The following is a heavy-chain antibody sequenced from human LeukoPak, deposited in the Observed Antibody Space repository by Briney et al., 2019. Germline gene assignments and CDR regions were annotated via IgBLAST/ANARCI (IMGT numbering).Heavy chain of an antibody. CDR1: GFTFSSYW. CDR2: IEQDGSEK. J-gene: IGHJ6*04. D-gene: IGHD3-10*01. V-gene: IGHV3-7*03. CDR3: ARDRVTMVRGVTTTLWDYYYGMDV. Sequence: GGPLRLSCAASGFTFSSYWMSGVRQAPGKGLEWVANIEQDGSEKYYVDSVKGRFTISRDNAKNSLYLQMTSLRAEDTAVYYCARDRVTMVRGVTTTLWDYYYGMDVWGKGTTVTVSS.